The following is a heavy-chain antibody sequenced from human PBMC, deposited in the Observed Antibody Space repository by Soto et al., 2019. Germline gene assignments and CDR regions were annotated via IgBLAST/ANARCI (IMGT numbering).Heavy chain of an antibody. D-gene: IGHD3-10*01. Sequence: QVQLQESGPGLVKPSETLSLTCTVSGGSISSYYWSWIRQPPGKGLEWIGYIYYSGSTNYNPSLKSRVTISVDTSKIQFSRKLSSVTAADTAVYYCARRSLADLDYWGQGTLVTVSS. CDR2: IYYSGST. CDR1: GGSISSYY. V-gene: IGHV4-59*01. CDR3: ARRSLADLDY. J-gene: IGHJ4*02.